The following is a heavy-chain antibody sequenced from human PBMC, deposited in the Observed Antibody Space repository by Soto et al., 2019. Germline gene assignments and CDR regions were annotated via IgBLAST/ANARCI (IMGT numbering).Heavy chain of an antibody. V-gene: IGHV3-23*01. CDR2: ISGSGGST. Sequence: GGSLRLSCAASGFTFSNFAMSWVRQAPGKGLEWVSAISGSGGSTYYADSVKGRISISRDNSKDTLYLQMNSLRAEDTAVYYCAKDTAGDYYYYGMDVWGQGTTVTVSS. CDR3: AKDTAGDYYYYGMDV. J-gene: IGHJ6*02. D-gene: IGHD2-8*02. CDR1: GFTFSNFA.